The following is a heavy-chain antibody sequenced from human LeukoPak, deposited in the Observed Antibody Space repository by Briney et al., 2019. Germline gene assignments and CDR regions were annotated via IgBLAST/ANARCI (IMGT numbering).Heavy chain of an antibody. CDR1: GGSISTHY. CDR2: IYHSGGT. CDR3: ARDLDTTVTMKGMDV. J-gene: IGHJ6*04. Sequence: PSETLSLICTVSGGSISTHYWNWIRQSPGKGLEWIGYIYHSGGTTHNPSLKSRVTMSVDTSKNQFSLNLISVTAADTAVYYCARDLDTTVTMKGMDVWGKGTTVTVSS. V-gene: IGHV4-59*11. D-gene: IGHD4-17*01.